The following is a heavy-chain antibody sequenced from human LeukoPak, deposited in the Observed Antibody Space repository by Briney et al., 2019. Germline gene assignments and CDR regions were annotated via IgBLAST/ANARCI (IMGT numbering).Heavy chain of an antibody. V-gene: IGHV4-39*07. Sequence: PSETLSLTCTVSGGSISSSSYYWGWTRQPPGKGLEWIGSIYYSGSTYYNPSLKSRVTISLDTSKNQFSLKLRSVSAADTGVYYCARAYYDIFNGYYYFDSWGQGTLVTVSS. CDR1: GGSISSSSYY. J-gene: IGHJ4*02. CDR2: IYYSGST. D-gene: IGHD3-9*01. CDR3: ARAYYDIFNGYYYFDS.